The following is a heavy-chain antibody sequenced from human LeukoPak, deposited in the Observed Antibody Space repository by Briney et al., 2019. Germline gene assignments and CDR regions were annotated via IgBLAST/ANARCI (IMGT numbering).Heavy chain of an antibody. D-gene: IGHD1-26*01. CDR1: GGSFSGYY. V-gene: IGHV4-34*01. CDR3: ASPGATYFDY. CDR2: INHRGST. Sequence: SETLSLTCAVYGGSFSGYYWSWIRQPPGKGLEWIGEINHRGSTNYNPSLKSRVTISVDTSKNQYSLKLSSVTAADTAVYYCASPGATYFDYWGQGTLVTVSS. J-gene: IGHJ4*02.